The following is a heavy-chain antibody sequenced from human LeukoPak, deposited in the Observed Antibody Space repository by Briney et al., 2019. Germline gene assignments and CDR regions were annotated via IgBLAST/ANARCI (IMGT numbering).Heavy chain of an antibody. D-gene: IGHD1-26*01. Sequence: PGGSLRLSCAASGFTVSSNYMSWVRQAPGMGLEWVSVIYSGGSTYYADSVKGRFTISRDNSKNTLYLQMNSLRAEDTAVYYCARDPYSGSYGNYYYYFMDVWGKGTTVTISS. CDR2: IYSGGST. J-gene: IGHJ6*03. V-gene: IGHV3-66*01. CDR3: ARDPYSGSYGNYYYYFMDV. CDR1: GFTVSSNY.